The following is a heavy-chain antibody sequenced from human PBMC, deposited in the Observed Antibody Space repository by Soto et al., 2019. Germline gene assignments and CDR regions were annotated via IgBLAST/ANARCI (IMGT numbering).Heavy chain of an antibody. CDR3: ASIGYCSGGSCYNYYYYMDV. V-gene: IGHV1-8*01. CDR2: MNPNSGNT. D-gene: IGHD2-15*01. CDR1: GYTFTSYD. J-gene: IGHJ6*03. Sequence: ASVKVSCKTSGYTFTSYDINWVRQATGQGLEWMGWMNPNSGNTGYAQKFQGRVTMTRNTSISTAYMELSSLRSEDTAVYYCASIGYCSGGSCYNYYYYMDVWGKGTTVTVSS.